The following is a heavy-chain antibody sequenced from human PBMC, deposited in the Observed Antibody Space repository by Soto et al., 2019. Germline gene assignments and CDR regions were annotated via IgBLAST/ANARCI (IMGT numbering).Heavy chain of an antibody. CDR2: ISRDGGDI. CDR1: GFTFSDYG. V-gene: IGHV3-30*03. Sequence: GGSLRLSCAPSGFTFSDYGIHWVRKSPGKGLEWVAVISRDGGDIFYADSVKGRVTISRDNSKNTLYLQMNSLKPEGTAVYYCARDPRNCASTSCKPHSLNNWFDPWGQGTLVTVSS. J-gene: IGHJ5*02. D-gene: IGHD2-2*01. CDR3: ARDPRNCASTSCKPHSLNNWFDP.